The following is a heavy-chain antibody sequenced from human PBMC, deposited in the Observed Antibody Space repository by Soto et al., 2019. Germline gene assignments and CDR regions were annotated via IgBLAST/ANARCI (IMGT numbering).Heavy chain of an antibody. Sequence: QVQLQQWGAGLLKPSETLSLTCAVYGGSFSGYYWSWIRQPPGKGLEWIGEINHSGSTNYNPSLKSRVTISVDTSKNQFSLRLSSVTAADTAVYYCARSKKRGYYYDSSGYYPLFDYWGQGTLVTVSS. V-gene: IGHV4-34*01. CDR3: ARSKKRGYYYDSSGYYPLFDY. CDR2: INHSGST. CDR1: GGSFSGYY. J-gene: IGHJ4*02. D-gene: IGHD3-22*01.